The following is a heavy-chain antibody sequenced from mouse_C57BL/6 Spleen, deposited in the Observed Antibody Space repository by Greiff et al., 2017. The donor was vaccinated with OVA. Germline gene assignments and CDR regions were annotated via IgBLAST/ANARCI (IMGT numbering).Heavy chain of an antibody. V-gene: IGHV1-64*01. CDR1: GYTFTSYW. Sequence: VQLQQPGAELVKPGASVKLSCKASGYTFTSYWMHWVKQRPGQGLEWIGMIHPNSGSTNYNEKFKSKATLTVDKSSSTAYMQLSSLTSEDSAVYYCATYDYDERGRVDYWGQGTTLTVSS. CDR2: IHPNSGST. CDR3: ATYDYDERGRVDY. D-gene: IGHD2-4*01. J-gene: IGHJ2*01.